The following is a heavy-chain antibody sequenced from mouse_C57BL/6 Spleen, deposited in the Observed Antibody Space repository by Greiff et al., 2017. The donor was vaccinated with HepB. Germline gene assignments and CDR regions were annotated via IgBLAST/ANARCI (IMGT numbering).Heavy chain of an antibody. J-gene: IGHJ3*01. CDR3: ASTYYNNYGGFAY. CDR2: IYPGDGDT. D-gene: IGHD2-5*01. Sequence: QVQLQQSGAELVKPGASVKISCKASGYAFSSYWMNWVKQRPGKGLEWIGQIYPGDGDTNYNGKFKGKATLTADKSSSTAYMQLSSLTSEDSAVYFCASTYYNNYGGFAYWGQGTLVTVSA. V-gene: IGHV1-80*01. CDR1: GYAFSSYW.